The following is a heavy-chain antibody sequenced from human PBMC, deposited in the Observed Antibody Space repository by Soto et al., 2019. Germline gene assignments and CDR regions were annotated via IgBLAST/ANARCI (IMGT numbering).Heavy chain of an antibody. CDR1: GFTFDDYA. Sequence: PGGSLRLSCAASGFTFDDYAMHWVRQAPGKGLEWVSGISWNSGSIGYADSVKGRFTISRDNAKNSLYLQMNSLRAEDTALYYCAKDIDGAFDYWGQGTPVTGSS. CDR3: AKDIDGAFDY. CDR2: ISWNSGSI. D-gene: IGHD3-9*01. V-gene: IGHV3-9*01. J-gene: IGHJ4*02.